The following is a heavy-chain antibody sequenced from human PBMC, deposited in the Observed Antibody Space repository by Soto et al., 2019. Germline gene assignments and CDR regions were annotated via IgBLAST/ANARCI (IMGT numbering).Heavy chain of an antibody. J-gene: IGHJ5*02. CDR1: GFTISGHW. CDR3: ARSDGGTYGCFDP. CDR2: INSDGSST. Sequence: GGSLRLSCAASGFTISGHWMHWVRQAPGKGLVWVSRINSDGSSTTYADSVKGRFTISRDNAKNTLFLQMNSLGVEDTAVYYCARSDGGTYGCFDPWGQGTLVTVSS. D-gene: IGHD1-26*01. V-gene: IGHV3-74*01.